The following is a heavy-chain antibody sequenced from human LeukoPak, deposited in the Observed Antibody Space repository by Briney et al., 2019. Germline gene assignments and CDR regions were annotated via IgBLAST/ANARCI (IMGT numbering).Heavy chain of an antibody. J-gene: IGHJ4*02. Sequence: HPGGSLRLSCAASGFFFRSYGMSWVRQAPGKGLEWVAAISGGGEFTDYAASVRGRFSISRDNSMNTLHLQMNSLRAEDTAVYYCAKAGVVVDTTMPKTFLDYWGQGTLVTVSS. CDR1: GFFFRSYG. CDR3: AKAGVVVDTTMPKTFLDY. D-gene: IGHD5-18*01. CDR2: ISGGGEFT. V-gene: IGHV3-23*01.